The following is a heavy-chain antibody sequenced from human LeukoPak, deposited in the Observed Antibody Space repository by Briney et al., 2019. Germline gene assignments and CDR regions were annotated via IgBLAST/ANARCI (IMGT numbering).Heavy chain of an antibody. J-gene: IGHJ3*02. Sequence: KASETLSLTCTVSGGSISSSSYYWGWIRQPPGKGLEWIGSIYYSGSTYYNPSLKSRVTISVDTSKNQFALKLSSVTAADTAVYECARQPLGSSWTGAFDIWGQRAMVTVAS. CDR3: ARQPLGSSWTGAFDI. CDR2: IYYSGST. D-gene: IGHD6-13*01. CDR1: GGSISSSSYY. V-gene: IGHV4-39*01.